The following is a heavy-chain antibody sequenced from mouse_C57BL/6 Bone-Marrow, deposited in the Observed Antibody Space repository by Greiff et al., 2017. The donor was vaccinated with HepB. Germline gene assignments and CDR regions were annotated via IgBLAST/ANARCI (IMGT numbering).Heavy chain of an antibody. D-gene: IGHD3-2*02. J-gene: IGHJ4*01. Sequence: QVQLKESGAELVKPGASVKMSCKASGYTFTSYWITWVKQRPGQGLEWIGDIYPGSGSTNYNEKFKSKATLTVDTSSSTAYMQLSSLTSEDSAVYYCARRGDSSGYGAMDYWGQGTSVTVSS. CDR1: GYTFTSYW. CDR3: ARRGDSSGYGAMDY. V-gene: IGHV1-55*01. CDR2: IYPGSGST.